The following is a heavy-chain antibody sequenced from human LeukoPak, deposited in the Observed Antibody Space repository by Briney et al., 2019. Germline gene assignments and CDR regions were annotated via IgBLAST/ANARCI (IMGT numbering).Heavy chain of an antibody. J-gene: IGHJ4*02. CDR1: GFTFSSYG. CDR2: IRYDGSDK. Sequence: GGSLRLSCAASGFTFSSYGMHWVRQAPGKGLEWVAFIRYDGSDKYYADSVKGRFTISRDNSKNTLYLQMSSLTAADTAVYYCAKDRSIGTYYTFDHWGQGTLVIVSS. CDR3: AKDRSIGTYYTFDH. V-gene: IGHV3-30*02. D-gene: IGHD1-26*01.